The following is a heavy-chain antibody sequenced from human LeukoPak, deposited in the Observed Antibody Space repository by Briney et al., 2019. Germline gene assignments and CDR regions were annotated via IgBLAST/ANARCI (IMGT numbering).Heavy chain of an antibody. CDR2: INHSGRT. CDR1: GGSISSGGYY. Sequence: SETLSLTCAVSGGSISSGGYYWSWIRQPPGKGLEWIGEINHSGRTNYNPSLKSRVTMSVDTSKNQFSLNLRSATAADTAVYYCARGQFKRDYWGQGTLVTVSS. J-gene: IGHJ4*02. CDR3: ARGQFKRDY. V-gene: IGHV4-34*01. D-gene: IGHD5-24*01.